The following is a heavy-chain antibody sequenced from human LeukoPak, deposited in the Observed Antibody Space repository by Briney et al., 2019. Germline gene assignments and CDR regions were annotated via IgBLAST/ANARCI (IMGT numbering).Heavy chain of an antibody. J-gene: IGHJ6*02. CDR3: AREWRGIASHYHGMDV. V-gene: IGHV3-13*01. Sequence: GGSLKLSCVASGFSFSDYDMYWVRQAAGRGLEWVSALGTNGDAYYLGSVRGRFTISRENVKNSLYLQMNSLGVEDTAVYYCAREWRGIASHYHGMDVWGQGTTVTVSS. D-gene: IGHD6-6*01. CDR2: LGTNGDA. CDR1: GFSFSDYD.